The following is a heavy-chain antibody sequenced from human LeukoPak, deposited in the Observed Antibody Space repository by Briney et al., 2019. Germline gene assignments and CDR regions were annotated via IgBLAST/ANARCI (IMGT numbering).Heavy chain of an antibody. Sequence: SETLSLTCTVSGGSISSYYWSWIRQPAGKGLDWIGRIYTSGSTNYNPSLKSRVTMSVDTSKNQFSLKLSSVTAADTAVYYCARNTSVISVAGPDNWYFDLWGRGTLVTVSS. CDR3: ARNTSVISVAGPDNWYFDL. J-gene: IGHJ2*01. CDR2: IYTSGST. CDR1: GGSISSYY. D-gene: IGHD6-19*01. V-gene: IGHV4-4*07.